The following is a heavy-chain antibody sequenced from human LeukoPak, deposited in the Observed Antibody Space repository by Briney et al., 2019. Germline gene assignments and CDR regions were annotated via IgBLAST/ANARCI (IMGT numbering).Heavy chain of an antibody. CDR1: GFTFSSYG. CDR3: AILPGYSSGWYEVNY. CDR2: ISGSGGST. D-gene: IGHD6-13*01. V-gene: IGHV3-23*01. J-gene: IGHJ4*02. Sequence: GGTLRLSCAASGFTFSSYGMSWVRQAPGKGLEWVSGISGSGGSTYYADSVKGRFTISRDNSRNTLYLQMNSPRAEDTAVYYCAILPGYSSGWYEVNYWGQGTLVTVSS.